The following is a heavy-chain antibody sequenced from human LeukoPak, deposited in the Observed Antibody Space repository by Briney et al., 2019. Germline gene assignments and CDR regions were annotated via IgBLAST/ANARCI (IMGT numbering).Heavy chain of an antibody. CDR2: INHSGST. Sequence: SETLSLTCAVYGGSFSGYYWSWIRQPPGKGLEWIGEINHSGSTNYNPSVKSRVTISVDTSKNQFSLKLSSVTAADTAVYYCARGMNYWGQGTLVTVSS. CDR3: ARGMNY. CDR1: GGSFSGYY. V-gene: IGHV4-34*01. J-gene: IGHJ4*02.